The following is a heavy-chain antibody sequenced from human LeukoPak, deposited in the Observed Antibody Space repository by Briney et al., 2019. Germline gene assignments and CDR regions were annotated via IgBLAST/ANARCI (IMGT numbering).Heavy chain of an antibody. CDR3: AKDLVYGDQTDY. V-gene: IGHV3-23*01. J-gene: IGHJ4*02. CDR2: ISGSGGST. Sequence: PGGSLGLSCAASGFTFSSYAMSWVRQAPGKGLEWVSAISGSGGSTYYADSVKGRFTISRDNSKNTLYLQMNSLRAEDTAVYYCAKDLVYGDQTDYWGQGTLVTVSS. D-gene: IGHD4-17*01. CDR1: GFTFSSYA.